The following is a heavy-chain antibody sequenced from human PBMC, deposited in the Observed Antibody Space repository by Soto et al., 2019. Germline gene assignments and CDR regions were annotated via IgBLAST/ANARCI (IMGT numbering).Heavy chain of an antibody. D-gene: IGHD2-2*01. CDR3: ARGGYCSSTSCYWGSGMDV. CDR2: TYYRSKWYN. CDR1: GDSVSSNSAA. V-gene: IGHV6-1*01. J-gene: IGHJ6*02. Sequence: SQTLSLTCAISGDSVSSNSAAWNWIGQSPSRGLEWLGRTYYRSKWYNDYAVSVKSRITINPDTSKNRFSLQLNSVTPEDTAVYYCARGGYCSSTSCYWGSGMDVWGQGTTVTVSS.